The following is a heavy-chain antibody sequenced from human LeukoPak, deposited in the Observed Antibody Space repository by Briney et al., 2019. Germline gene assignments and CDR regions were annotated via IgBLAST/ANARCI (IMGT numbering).Heavy chain of an antibody. J-gene: IGHJ4*02. V-gene: IGHV3-15*01. Sequence: PGGSLRLSCAASGFIFNNAWMSWVRRAPGKGLEWVGRIKSKVDGGTPAYAAPVKGRFTISRDDSKNTLYVQMNSLETEDTAVYYCTTVTDGVSDYWGQGTLVTVSS. CDR1: GFIFNNAW. D-gene: IGHD2-8*01. CDR3: TTVTDGVSDY. CDR2: IKSKVDGGTP.